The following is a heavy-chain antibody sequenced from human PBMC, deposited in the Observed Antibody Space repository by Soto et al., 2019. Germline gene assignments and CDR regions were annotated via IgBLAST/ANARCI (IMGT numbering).Heavy chain of an antibody. CDR3: ARDSGRSDVVPAAISAMDV. CDR1: GGNRYT. D-gene: IGHD2-2*01. CDR2: IIPMFGIA. V-gene: IGHV1-69*08. J-gene: IGHJ6*02. Sequence: QVQLVQSGAEVKKPGSSVKVSCKGSGGNRYTITWVRQAPGQGLEWMGRIIPMFGIATYAQNFQGRVTIRAEKSTRTAYMELSSLRSEDTAVYYCARDSGRSDVVPAAISAMDVWGQGTTVTVSS.